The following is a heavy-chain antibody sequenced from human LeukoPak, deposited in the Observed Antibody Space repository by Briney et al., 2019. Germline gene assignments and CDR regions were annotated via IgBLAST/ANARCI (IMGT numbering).Heavy chain of an antibody. CDR3: ARALPFGGVNFDY. Sequence: SETLSLTCTVSGGSISSGGYYWSWIRQHPGKGLEWIGYIYYSGSTYYNPSLKSRVTISVDTSKNQFSPKLSSVTAADTAVYYCARALPFGGVNFDYWGQGTLVTVSS. J-gene: IGHJ4*02. D-gene: IGHD3-16*01. CDR2: IYYSGST. V-gene: IGHV4-31*03. CDR1: GGSISSGGYY.